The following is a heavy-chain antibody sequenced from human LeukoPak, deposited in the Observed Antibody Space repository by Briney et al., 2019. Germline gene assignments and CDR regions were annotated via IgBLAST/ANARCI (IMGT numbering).Heavy chain of an antibody. Sequence: PGGSLRLSCAASGLTFNRHGMHWLRQAPGKGLEWVAFISYDARNKYYGDSVKGRFTISRDNSKNTLYLQMSSLRTEDTAVYFCAAEESQVSHAFDIWGQGTMVTVSS. D-gene: IGHD3-10*01. CDR2: ISYDARNK. J-gene: IGHJ3*02. V-gene: IGHV3-30*02. CDR1: GLTFNRHG. CDR3: AAEESQVSHAFDI.